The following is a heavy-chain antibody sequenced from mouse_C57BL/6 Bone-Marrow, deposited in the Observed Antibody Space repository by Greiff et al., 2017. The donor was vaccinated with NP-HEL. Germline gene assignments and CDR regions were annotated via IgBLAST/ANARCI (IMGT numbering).Heavy chain of an antibody. CDR3: AREGITTVVAD. J-gene: IGHJ2*01. V-gene: IGHV1-75*01. CDR2: IFPGSGST. Sequence: PGQGLEWIGWIFPGSGSTYYNEKFKGKATLTVDKSSSTAYMLLSSLTSEDSAVYFCAREGITTVVADWGQGTTLTVSS. D-gene: IGHD1-1*01.